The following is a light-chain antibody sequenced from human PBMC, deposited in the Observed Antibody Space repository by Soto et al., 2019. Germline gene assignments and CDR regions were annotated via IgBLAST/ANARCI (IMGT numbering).Light chain of an antibody. V-gene: IGLV2-14*01. J-gene: IGLJ1*01. Sequence: QSVLTQPASVSGSPGQSITISCTGTSGVVGGFDYVSWYQQHPGKAPKLMIYDVSNRPSGISDRFSGAKSGNTASLTISGLQAEDEADYYCSSYTSSSTRVFGTGTKVTVL. CDR1: SGVVGGFDY. CDR2: DVS. CDR3: SSYTSSSTRV.